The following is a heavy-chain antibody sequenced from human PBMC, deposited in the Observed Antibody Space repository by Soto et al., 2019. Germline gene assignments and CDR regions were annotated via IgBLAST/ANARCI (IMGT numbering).Heavy chain of an antibody. CDR2: IYSGGST. CDR3: EGFHDDSRDSHSY. CDR1: WFTVSTNY. J-gene: IGHJ4*02. V-gene: IGHV3-53*01. Sequence: GGSLRVSCAASWFTVSTNYMSWVRQAPGKGLEWVSVIYSGGSTYYADSVKGRFTISRDNSKNTLHLQMNSLRAEDTAVYYCEGFHDDSRDSHSYWSQGTLVTVSA. D-gene: IGHD2-21*01.